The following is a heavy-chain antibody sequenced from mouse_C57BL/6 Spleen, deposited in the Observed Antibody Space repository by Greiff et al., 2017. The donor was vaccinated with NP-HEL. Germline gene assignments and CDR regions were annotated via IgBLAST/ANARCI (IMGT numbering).Heavy chain of an antibody. J-gene: IGHJ1*03. CDR1: GYTFTGYW. CDR2: ILPGSGST. D-gene: IGHD1-1*01. V-gene: IGHV1-9*01. Sequence: VQLQQSGAELMKPGASVKLSCKATGYTFTGYWIEWVKQRPGHGLEWIGEILPGSGSTNYNEKFKGKATFTADTSSNTAYMQLSSLTTEDSASYDCARGHYYGSSYVLYWYFDVWGTGTTVTVSS. CDR3: ARGHYYGSSYVLYWYFDV.